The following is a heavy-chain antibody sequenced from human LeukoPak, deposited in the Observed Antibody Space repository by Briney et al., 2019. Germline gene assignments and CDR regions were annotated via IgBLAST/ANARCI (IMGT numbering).Heavy chain of an antibody. CDR2: ISSSGGTM. Sequence: PGGSLRLSCAASGFTFSDYYMSWLRQAPGKGLEWVSYISSSGGTMSYTESVKGRFTISRDNAKNSLYLQMNSLRAEDTAVYHCARDGYSSGWYDYYFDYWGQGTLVTVSS. J-gene: IGHJ4*02. V-gene: IGHV3-11*04. CDR3: ARDGYSSGWYDYYFDY. CDR1: GFTFSDYY. D-gene: IGHD6-19*01.